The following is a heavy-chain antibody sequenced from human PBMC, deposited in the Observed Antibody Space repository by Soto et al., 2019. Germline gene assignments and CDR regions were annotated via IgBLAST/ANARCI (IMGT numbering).Heavy chain of an antibody. V-gene: IGHV3-30*18. CDR3: AKDYRGTVVVTAKGIGLWDY. CDR1: GFTFSSYG. J-gene: IGHJ4*02. D-gene: IGHD2-21*02. CDR2: ISYDGSNK. Sequence: QVQLVESGGGVVQPGRSLRLSCAASGFTFSSYGMHWVRQAPGKGLEWVAVISYDGSNKYYADSVKGRFTISRDNSKNTLYLQMNSLRAEDTAVYYCAKDYRGTVVVTAKGIGLWDYWGQGTLVTVSS.